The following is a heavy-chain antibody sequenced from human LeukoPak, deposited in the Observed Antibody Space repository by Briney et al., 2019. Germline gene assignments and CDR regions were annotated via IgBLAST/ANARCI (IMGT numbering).Heavy chain of an antibody. CDR1: GYSITSGYN. CDR2: IYHSGSA. D-gene: IGHD2-2*02. J-gene: IGHJ4*02. Sequence: SETLSLTCTVSGYSITSGYNWAWIRQPPGKVLEWIGSIYHSGSAYYNPSLKSRVTISVDTSKNQFSLKLSPVTAADTAVYYCVRYCSSTTCYTRAVDYWGQGTLVTVSS. V-gene: IGHV4-38-2*02. CDR3: VRYCSSTTCYTRAVDY.